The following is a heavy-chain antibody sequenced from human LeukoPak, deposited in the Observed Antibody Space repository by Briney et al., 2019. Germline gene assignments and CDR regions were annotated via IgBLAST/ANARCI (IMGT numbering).Heavy chain of an antibody. J-gene: IGHJ1*01. D-gene: IGHD3-22*01. CDR1: GYTFTGYY. CDR2: INPTNGGT. CDR3: ARPRIESGGYFYGH. Sequence: ASVTVSCKASGYTFTGYYMHWVRRAPGQGLEWMGWINPTNGGTNYAQKFQDRVTMTTDTSTDTAYMELRWLTSDDTALYYCARPRIESGGYFYGHWGQGTLVTVSS. V-gene: IGHV1-2*02.